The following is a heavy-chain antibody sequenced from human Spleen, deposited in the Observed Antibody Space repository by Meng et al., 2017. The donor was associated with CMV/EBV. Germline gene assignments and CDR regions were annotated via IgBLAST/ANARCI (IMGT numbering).Heavy chain of an antibody. CDR1: GFTFRTYG. Sequence: GESLKISCAASGFTFRTYGMHWVRQAPGKGLEWVSVIHSGGGTSYADYVKGRFTISRDNSKNTVYLQMKSLRAEDTAVYYCARDLLLTYGMDVWGQGTTVTVSS. CDR3: ARDLLLTYGMDV. J-gene: IGHJ6*02. V-gene: IGHV3-NL1*01. CDR2: IHSGGGT. D-gene: IGHD2-15*01.